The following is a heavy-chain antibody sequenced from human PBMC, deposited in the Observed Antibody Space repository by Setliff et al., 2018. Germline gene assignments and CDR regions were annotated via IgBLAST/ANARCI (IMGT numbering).Heavy chain of an antibody. D-gene: IGHD7-27*01. CDR3: ASIDWGENFYNMDV. J-gene: IGHJ6*03. Sequence: GGSLRLPCGASGFTFSKYWMYWVRQVPGKGLVWVSRINGDGTITNYADSVKGRFTISRDNAKNTLYLQMNSLRGEDTAVYFCASIDWGENFYNMDVWGKGATVTVSS. CDR2: INGDGTIT. V-gene: IGHV3-74*01. CDR1: GFTFSKYW.